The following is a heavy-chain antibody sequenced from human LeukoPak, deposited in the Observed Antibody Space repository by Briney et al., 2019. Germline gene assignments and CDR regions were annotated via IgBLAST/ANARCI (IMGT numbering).Heavy chain of an antibody. CDR3: ARDSRGVWGRGLHFDY. CDR2: ISSGSSAI. J-gene: IGHJ4*02. V-gene: IGHV3-21*04. D-gene: IGHD3-16*01. Sequence: AGGSLRLSCEASGFTFTTYSMTWVRQAPGKGLEWVSIISSGSSAIFSADALKGRFTISRDDAKNLLYLDMNSLRAEDTAVYYCARDSRGVWGRGLHFDYWGQGTLVTVSS. CDR1: GFTFTTYS.